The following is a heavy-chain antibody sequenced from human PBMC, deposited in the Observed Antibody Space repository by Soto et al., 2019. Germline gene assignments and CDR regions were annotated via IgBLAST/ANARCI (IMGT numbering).Heavy chain of an antibody. CDR3: ARCVLYYDSSGYYHYYYGMDV. CDR2: IIPIFGTA. CDR1: GGTFSSYA. J-gene: IGHJ6*02. Sequence: QVQLVQSGAEVKKPGSSVKVSCKASGGTFSSYAISWGRQAPGQGLEWMGGIIPIFGTANYAQKFQGRVTITADESTSTAYMELSSLRSEDTAVYYCARCVLYYDSSGYYHYYYGMDVWGQGTTVTVSS. D-gene: IGHD3-22*01. V-gene: IGHV1-69*01.